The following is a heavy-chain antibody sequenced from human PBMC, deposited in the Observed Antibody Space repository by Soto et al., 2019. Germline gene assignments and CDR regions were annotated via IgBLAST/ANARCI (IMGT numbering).Heavy chain of an antibody. CDR2: ISGSGGST. J-gene: IGHJ6*02. CDR1: GFTFSSYA. D-gene: IGHD6-13*01. V-gene: IGHV3-23*01. Sequence: EVQLLESGGGLVQPGGSLRLSCAASGFTFSSYAMSWVRQAPGKGLEWVSAISGSGGSTYYAEYVKGRFTISRDNSKNTLYLQMNSLRAEDTAVYYCAKLRVTMYSSRPDVWGQGTTVTVSS. CDR3: AKLRVTMYSSRPDV.